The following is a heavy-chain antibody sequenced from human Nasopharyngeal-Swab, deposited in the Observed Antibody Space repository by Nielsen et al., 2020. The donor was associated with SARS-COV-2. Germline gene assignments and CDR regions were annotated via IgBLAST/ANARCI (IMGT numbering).Heavy chain of an antibody. D-gene: IGHD3-3*01. CDR2: ICSSRSTI. Sequence: GRQDPGKGVEWVSYICSSRSTISYADAVKGGFTIYRDNATNSLYLPMNSLRAEDTAVYYCARGVPYYDFWIGYSSYYYYVIDLWGQGTLVTVSS. J-gene: IGHJ6*02. V-gene: IGHV3-48*04. CDR3: ARGVPYYDFWIGYSSYYYYVIDL.